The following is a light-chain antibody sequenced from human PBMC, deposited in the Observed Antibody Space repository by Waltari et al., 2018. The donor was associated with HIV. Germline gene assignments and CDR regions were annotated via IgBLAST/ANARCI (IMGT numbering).Light chain of an antibody. J-gene: IGLJ1*01. CDR1: TSDIGPYNL. V-gene: IGLV2-23*02. CDR3: CSYAGTYTYV. CDR2: EVH. Sequence: GQSITISCTGTTSDIGPYNLVSWYHQYPGKAPKLLIYEVHKRPSGISNRFPGSKSGNTASLTISGLQDEDEADYYCCSYAGTYTYVFGSGTTVTVL.